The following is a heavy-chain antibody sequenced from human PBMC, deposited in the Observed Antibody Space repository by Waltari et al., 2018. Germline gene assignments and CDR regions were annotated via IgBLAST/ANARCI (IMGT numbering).Heavy chain of an antibody. J-gene: IGHJ6*02. D-gene: IGHD3-10*01. V-gene: IGHV4-38-2*01. CDR3: ARNNHMVQAPSYYYYGMDV. CDR2: IYHSGRT. CDR1: GYSISSGYY. Sequence: QVQLQESGPGLVKPSETLSLTCAVSGYSISSGYYWAWIRQPPGKGLEWIGSIYHSGRTYYNPSLRSRVPISVDASKNQFSLKLSSVTAADTAVYYCARNNHMVQAPSYYYYGMDVWGQGTTVTVSS.